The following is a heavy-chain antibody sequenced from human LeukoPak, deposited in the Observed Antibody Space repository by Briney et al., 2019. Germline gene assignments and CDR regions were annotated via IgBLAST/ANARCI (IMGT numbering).Heavy chain of an antibody. CDR1: GYSFTNYW. CDR2: IYPSDSDT. CDR3: ARAPYRGGTGMDV. Sequence: GESLKISCKGSGYSFTNYWIGWVRQMPGKGLEWMGSIYPSDSDTRYSPSFQGQVTISADKSISTAYLQWSSLKASDTAMFYCARAPYRGGTGMDVWGQGTTVTVSS. J-gene: IGHJ6*02. D-gene: IGHD1-1*01. V-gene: IGHV5-51*01.